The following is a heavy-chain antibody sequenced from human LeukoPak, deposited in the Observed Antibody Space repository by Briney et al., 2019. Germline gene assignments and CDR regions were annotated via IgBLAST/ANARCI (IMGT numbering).Heavy chain of an antibody. CDR2: ISYDGSNK. D-gene: IGHD6-19*01. J-gene: IGHJ3*02. CDR3: AKDQAGYSSGWYFAFDI. V-gene: IGHV3-30*18. Sequence: GGSLRLSCAASGFTFSSYGMHWVRQAPGKGLEWVAVISYDGSNKYYADSVKGRFTISRDNSKNTLYLQMNSLRAEDTAVYYCAKDQAGYSSGWYFAFDIWGQGTMVTVSS. CDR1: GFTFSSYG.